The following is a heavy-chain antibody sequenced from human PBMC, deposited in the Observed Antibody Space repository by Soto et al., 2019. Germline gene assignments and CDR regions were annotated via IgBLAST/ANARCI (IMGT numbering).Heavy chain of an antibody. CDR1: GFSFSTYA. V-gene: IGHV3-30-3*01. CDR2: ISYDGDHK. D-gene: IGHD3-9*01. CDR3: ASDPAPQDNDNLTRYFPFDY. Sequence: QVQLVESGGGVVQPGRSLRLSCAASGFSFSTYAMHWVRQTPGKGLEWVAVISYDGDHKYYTDSVKGPFTISRDNSKNTLYLLMNSLRSEDTAIYSCASDPAPQDNDNLTRYFPFDYWGQGTLVTVSS. J-gene: IGHJ4*02.